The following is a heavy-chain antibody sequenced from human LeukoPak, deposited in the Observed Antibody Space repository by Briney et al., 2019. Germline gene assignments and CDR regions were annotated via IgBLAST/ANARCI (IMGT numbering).Heavy chain of an antibody. CDR3: AKKAVEQWLIDY. CDR1: GFTFSSYS. D-gene: IGHD6-19*01. V-gene: IGHV3-21*01. CDR2: ISSSSSYI. J-gene: IGHJ4*02. Sequence: GGSLRLSCAASGFTFSSYSMNWVRQAPGKGLEGVSSISSSSSYIYYADSVKGRFTISRDNAKNSLYLQMNSLRAEDTAVYYCAKKAVEQWLIDYWGQGTLVAVSS.